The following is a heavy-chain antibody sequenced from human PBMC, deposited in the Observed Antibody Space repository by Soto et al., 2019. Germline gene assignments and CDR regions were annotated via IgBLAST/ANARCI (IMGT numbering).Heavy chain of an antibody. CDR3: ARYCSGGSCYLDP. CDR2: MYHSGST. J-gene: IGHJ5*02. Sequence: QVQLQESGPGLVKPSETLSLTCTVSGGSISSYYWSWIRQPPGKGLEWIGYMYHSGSTNYNPSLKSRVTISVDTSKNQFSLKLSSVTAADTAVYYCARYCSGGSCYLDPWGQGTLVTVSS. D-gene: IGHD2-15*01. CDR1: GGSISSYY. V-gene: IGHV4-59*01.